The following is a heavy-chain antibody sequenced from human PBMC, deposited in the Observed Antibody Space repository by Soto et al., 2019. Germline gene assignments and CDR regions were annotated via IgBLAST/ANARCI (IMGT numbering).Heavy chain of an antibody. CDR2: ISVSDAFI. CDR3: TRETVAGITGLDY. CDR1: GFNVGAFA. J-gene: IGHJ4*02. Sequence: GGSLRLSCAASGFNVGAFAVNWVRQAPGKGLEWVSGISVSDAFIYYADSGRGRFSISRDASENILYLQMNSLRVDDTALYYCTRETVAGITGLDYWGPGTLVTVSS. V-gene: IGHV3-23*01. D-gene: IGHD1-20*01.